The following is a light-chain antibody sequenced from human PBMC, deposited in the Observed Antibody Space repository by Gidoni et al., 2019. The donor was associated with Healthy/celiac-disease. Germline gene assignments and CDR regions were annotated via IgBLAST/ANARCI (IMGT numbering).Light chain of an antibody. CDR3: QQYNSYPLT. J-gene: IGKJ4*01. CDR1: QSISSW. Sequence: DIQMTESPSTLSASVGDRVTITCRASQSISSWLAWYQQKPGKATKLLIYKASSVESGVPSRFSGNGSGSEFSLTISSLQPDDFATYYCQQYNSYPLTFGGGTKVEIK. V-gene: IGKV1-5*03. CDR2: KAS.